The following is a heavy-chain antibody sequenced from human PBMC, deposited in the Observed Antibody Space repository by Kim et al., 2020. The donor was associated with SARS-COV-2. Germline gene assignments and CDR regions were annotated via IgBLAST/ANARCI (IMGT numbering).Heavy chain of an antibody. CDR2: ISYDGSNK. V-gene: IGHV3-30*04. CDR3: ASPRTTVTTTIDY. Sequence: GGSLRLSCAASGFTFSSYAMHWVRQAPGKGLEWVAVISYDGSNKYYADSVKGRFTISRDNSKNTLYLQMNSLRAEDTAVYYCASPRTTVTTTIDYWGQGTLVTVSS. CDR1: GFTFSSYA. J-gene: IGHJ4*02. D-gene: IGHD4-17*01.